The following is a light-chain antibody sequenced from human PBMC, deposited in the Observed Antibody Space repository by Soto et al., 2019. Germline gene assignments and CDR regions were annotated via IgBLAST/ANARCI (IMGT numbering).Light chain of an antibody. CDR3: QQSYSTPLA. J-gene: IGKJ1*01. CDR1: QSVSSY. Sequence: EIVLTQSPATLSLSPGERATLSCRASQSVSSYLAWYQQKPGQAPRLLIYDASNRATGIPARFSGSGSGTDFTLTISSLEPEDFAVYYCQQSYSTPLAFGQGTKVEIK. CDR2: DAS. V-gene: IGKV3-11*01.